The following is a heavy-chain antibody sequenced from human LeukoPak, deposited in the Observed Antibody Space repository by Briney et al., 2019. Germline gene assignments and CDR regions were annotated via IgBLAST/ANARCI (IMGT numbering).Heavy chain of an antibody. D-gene: IGHD3-10*01. V-gene: IGHV3-33*01. CDR1: GFTLSNFG. CDR3: ARDDSATYYNLAY. J-gene: IGHJ4*02. Sequence: PGTSLRLSCAASGFTLSNFGFHWVRQAPGKGLEWVAVIFYDGSRKFYADSVKGRFTISRDTSKNTLYLQLNSLRAEDTAVYYCARDDSATYYNLAYWGQGTPVTVSS. CDR2: IFYDGSRK.